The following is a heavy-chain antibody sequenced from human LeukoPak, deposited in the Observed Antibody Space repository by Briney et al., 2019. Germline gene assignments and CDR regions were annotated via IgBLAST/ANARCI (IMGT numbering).Heavy chain of an antibody. J-gene: IGHJ4*02. CDR1: GFTFSSYA. V-gene: IGHV3-30-3*01. CDR2: ISYDGSNK. Sequence: GGSLRLSCAASGFTFSSYAMHWVRQAPGKGLEWVAVISYDGSNKYYADSVKGRFTISRDNSKNTLYLQMNSLGAEDTAVHYCARDLSYYYDNAYYLMAYWGQGTLVTVSS. D-gene: IGHD3-22*01. CDR3: ARDLSYYYDNAYYLMAY.